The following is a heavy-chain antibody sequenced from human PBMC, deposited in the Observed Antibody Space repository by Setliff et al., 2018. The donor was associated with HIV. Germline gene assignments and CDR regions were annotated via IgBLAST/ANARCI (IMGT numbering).Heavy chain of an antibody. D-gene: IGHD6-19*01. CDR2: ISRSGDSI. CDR3: TKNLYRSPWSPLDY. CDR1: GFTFSNYW. Sequence: GGSLRLSCAASGFTFSNYWMSWIRQAPGRGLEWVSYISRSGDSIHYADSVKGRFTISRDNSKNTLYLQMNSLRAEDTAVYYCTKNLYRSPWSPLDYWGQGTLVTVSS. V-gene: IGHV3-23*01. J-gene: IGHJ4*02.